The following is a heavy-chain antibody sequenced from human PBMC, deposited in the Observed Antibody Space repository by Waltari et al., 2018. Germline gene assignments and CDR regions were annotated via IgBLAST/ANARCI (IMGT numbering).Heavy chain of an antibody. J-gene: IGHJ6*02. CDR3: ARGRGIYYGSTYGMDV. CDR1: GGSFSGYY. Sequence: QVQLQQWGAGLLTPSETLSLTCAVYGGSFSGYYWRWIRQPPGKGLEWIGEINHSGSTNYNPSLKSRVTISVDTSKNQFSLKLSSVTAADTAVYYCARGRGIYYGSTYGMDVWGQGTTVTVSS. V-gene: IGHV4-34*01. CDR2: INHSGST. D-gene: IGHD3-10*01.